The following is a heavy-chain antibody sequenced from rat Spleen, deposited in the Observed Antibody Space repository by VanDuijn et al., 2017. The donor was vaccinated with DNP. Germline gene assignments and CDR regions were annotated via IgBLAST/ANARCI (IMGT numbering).Heavy chain of an antibody. J-gene: IGHJ2*01. D-gene: IGHD5-1*01. CDR2: INGAGST. CDR3: AIQLGVFDY. Sequence: EVQLQESGPGLVKPSQSLSLTCSVTGYSITSSFRWSWIRKFPGDKLEWMGYINGAGSTNYNPSLKSRISITRDTSKNQFFLQVNSVRNEDTATYYCAIQLGVFDYWGQGVTVMVSS. CDR1: GYSITSSFR. V-gene: IGHV3-3*01.